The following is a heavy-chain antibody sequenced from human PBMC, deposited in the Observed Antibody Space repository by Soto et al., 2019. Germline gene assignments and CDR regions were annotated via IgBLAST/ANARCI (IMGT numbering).Heavy chain of an antibody. D-gene: IGHD6-6*01. CDR1: GFTFSSYS. Sequence: PGGSLRLSCAASGFTFSSYSMNWVRQAPGKGLEWVSSISSSSSYIYYADSVKGRFTISRDNAKNSLYLQMNSLRAEDTAVYYCARDRTSSSSYPEPFDYWGQGTLVTVSS. V-gene: IGHV3-21*01. J-gene: IGHJ4*02. CDR2: ISSSSSYI. CDR3: ARDRTSSSSYPEPFDY.